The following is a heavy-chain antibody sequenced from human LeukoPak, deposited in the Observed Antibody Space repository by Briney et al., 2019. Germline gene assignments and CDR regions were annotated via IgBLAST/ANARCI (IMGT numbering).Heavy chain of an antibody. J-gene: IGHJ4*02. CDR3: ARDFSGSYYRGVLSY. CDR2: ISAYNGHT. CDR1: GYTFTKYG. Sequence: ASVKVSCKASGYTFTKYGIGWLRHAPGQGLEWLGWISAYNGHTSYTEKVQDRLTMTTDTSTSTAYMELRNLRSDDTAVYYCARDFSGSYYRGVLSYWGQGTLVTVSS. D-gene: IGHD3-10*01. V-gene: IGHV1-18*01.